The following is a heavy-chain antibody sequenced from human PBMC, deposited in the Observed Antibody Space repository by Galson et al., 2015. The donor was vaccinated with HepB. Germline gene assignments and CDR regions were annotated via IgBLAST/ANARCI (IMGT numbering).Heavy chain of an antibody. V-gene: IGHV3-49*04. CDR2: IRSKAYGGTT. D-gene: IGHD3-3*01. Sequence: SLRLSCAASGFTFGDYAMSWVRQAPGKGLEWVGFIRSKAYGGTTEYAASVKGRFTISRDDSKSIAYLQMNSLKTEDTAVYYCTITAFFGVATIVFDYWGQGTLVTVSS. CDR1: GFTFGDYA. J-gene: IGHJ4*02. CDR3: TITAFFGVATIVFDY.